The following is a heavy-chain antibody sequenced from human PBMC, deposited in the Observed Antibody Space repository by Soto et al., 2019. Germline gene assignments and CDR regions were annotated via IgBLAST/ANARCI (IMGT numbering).Heavy chain of an antibody. CDR1: GFIFSNCW. CDR2: INSDGSST. Sequence: PGGSLRLSCVASGFIFSNCWMHWVRQAPGMGLVWVSHINSDGSSTTYADSVKGRFTISRDNAKNTLYLQMNGLRAEDTAVYYCVRPIGYYGMDVWGRGTTVTGSS. J-gene: IGHJ6*02. V-gene: IGHV3-74*01. D-gene: IGHD3-22*01. CDR3: VRPIGYYGMDV.